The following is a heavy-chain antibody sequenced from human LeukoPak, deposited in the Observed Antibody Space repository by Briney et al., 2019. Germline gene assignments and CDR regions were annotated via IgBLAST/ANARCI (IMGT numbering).Heavy chain of an antibody. Sequence: SETLSLTCAVSGYSISSGYYWGWIRQPPGKGLEWIGSIYHSGSTYYNPSLKSRVTISVDTSKNQFSLKLSSVTAADTAAYYCARLSTSRPIGWFDPWGQGTLVTVSS. D-gene: IGHD2-2*01. J-gene: IGHJ5*02. V-gene: IGHV4-38-2*01. CDR1: GYSISSGYY. CDR3: ARLSTSRPIGWFDP. CDR2: IYHSGST.